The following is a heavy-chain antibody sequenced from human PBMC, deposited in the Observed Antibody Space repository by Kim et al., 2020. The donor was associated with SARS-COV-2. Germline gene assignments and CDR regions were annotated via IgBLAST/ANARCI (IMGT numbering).Heavy chain of an antibody. CDR3: ARDARRGLYSGSYGGLGWFDP. D-gene: IGHD1-26*01. Sequence: ASVKVSCKASGYTFTSYYMHWVRQAPGQGLEWMGIINPSGGSTSYAQKFQGRVTMTRDTSTSTVYMELSSLRSEDTAVYYCARDARRGLYSGSYGGLGWFDPWGQGTLVTVSS. CDR1: GYTFTSYY. J-gene: IGHJ5*02. CDR2: INPSGGST. V-gene: IGHV1-46*01.